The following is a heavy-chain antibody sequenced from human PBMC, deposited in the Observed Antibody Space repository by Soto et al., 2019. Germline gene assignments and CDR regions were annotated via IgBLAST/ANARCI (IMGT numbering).Heavy chain of an antibody. CDR3: ASVWAAGTRYNWLDP. V-gene: IGHV4-59*01. Sequence: GGSISSYYWSWIRQPPGKGLEWIGYIYYSGSTNYNPSLKSRVTISVDTSKNQFSLKLSSVTAADTAVYYCASVWAAGTRYNWLDPWGQGTLVTVSS. CDR1: GGSISSYY. D-gene: IGHD6-19*01. CDR2: IYYSGST. J-gene: IGHJ5*02.